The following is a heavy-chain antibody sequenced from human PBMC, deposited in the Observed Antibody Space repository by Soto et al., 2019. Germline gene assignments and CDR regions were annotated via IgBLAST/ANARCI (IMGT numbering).Heavy chain of an antibody. J-gene: IGHJ6*02. D-gene: IGHD3-3*01. CDR1: GGSFSGYY. V-gene: IGHV4-34*01. CDR2: INHSGST. Sequence: PSETLSLTCAVYGGSFSGYYWSWIRQPPGKGLEWIGEINHSGSTNYNPSLKSRVTISVDTSKNQFSLKLSSVTAADTAVYYCARGQYYDFWSGYYTRYYGMDVWGQGTTVNVS. CDR3: ARGQYYDFWSGYYTRYYGMDV.